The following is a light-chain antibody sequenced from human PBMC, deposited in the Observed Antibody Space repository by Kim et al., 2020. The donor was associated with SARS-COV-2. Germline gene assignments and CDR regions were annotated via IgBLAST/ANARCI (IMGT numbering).Light chain of an antibody. V-gene: IGLV2-14*03. Sequence: QSALTQPASVSGSPGQSLTISCTGTSSDVRRYDDVSWYLQHPGKAPKLLIFDVTNRPSGVSNRFSGSKSGNTASLTISGLQADDEADYYCSSYTTSSTLVFGGGTKVTVL. CDR3: SSYTTSSTLV. CDR1: SSDVRRYDD. J-gene: IGLJ3*02. CDR2: DVT.